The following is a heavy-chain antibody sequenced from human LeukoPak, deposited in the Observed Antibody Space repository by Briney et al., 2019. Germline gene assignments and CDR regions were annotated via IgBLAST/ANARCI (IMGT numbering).Heavy chain of an antibody. D-gene: IGHD3-9*01. CDR2: ISGSGGST. J-gene: IGHJ4*02. CDR1: GFTFSSYA. CDR3: ANSLYYDILTGPMGNFDY. Sequence: GGSLRLSCAASGFTFSSYAMSWVRQAPGKGLEWVSAISGSGGSTYYADSVKGRFTISRDNSKNTLYLQMNSLRAEDTAVYYCANSLYYDILTGPMGNFDYWGQGTLVTVSS. V-gene: IGHV3-23*01.